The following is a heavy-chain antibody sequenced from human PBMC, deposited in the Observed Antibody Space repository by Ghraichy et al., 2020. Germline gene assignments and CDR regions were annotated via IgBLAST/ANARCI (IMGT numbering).Heavy chain of an antibody. CDR3: TTLGLSDT. CDR2: IRSKAHGGTT. V-gene: IGHV3-15*01. J-gene: IGHJ5*02. CDR1: GFTFSNAW. D-gene: IGHD2/OR15-2a*01. Sequence: GGSLRLSCAASGFTFSNAWMSWVRQAPGKGLEWLGRIRSKAHGGTTDYAAPVKGRFFFSRDDSKDTLYLQMNSLKTEDTAVYYCTTLGLSDTWGQGTLVTVSS.